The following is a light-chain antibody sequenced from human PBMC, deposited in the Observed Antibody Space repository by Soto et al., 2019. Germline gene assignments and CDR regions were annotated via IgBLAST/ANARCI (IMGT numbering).Light chain of an antibody. CDR3: QLYDSSPTWT. J-gene: IGKJ1*01. CDR1: QSVSTSH. Sequence: EIVMTQSPATLSVSLGERATLSCRASQSVSTSHLAWYQQKPGQAPRLLIYGAYNRATGIPDRFSGSGSGTDFTLTISRLEPEDFAVYYCQLYDSSPTWTFGPGTKVDI. V-gene: IGKV3-20*01. CDR2: GAY.